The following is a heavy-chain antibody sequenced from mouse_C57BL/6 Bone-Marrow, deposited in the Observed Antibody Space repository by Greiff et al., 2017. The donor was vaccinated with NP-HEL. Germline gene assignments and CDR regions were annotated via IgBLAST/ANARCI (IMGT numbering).Heavy chain of an antibody. CDR3: ARPSTKGSSPVAY. D-gene: IGHD1-1*01. CDR2: VYPYNGGT. Sequence: VQLKESGPVLVKPGPSVKISCKASGFTFTDYYMHWVKQSHGKSLEWIGLVYPYNGGTSYNQKFKGKATLTVDTSSSTAYMELNSLTSEDSAVYYCARPSTKGSSPVAYWGQGTLVTVSA. V-gene: IGHV1-36*01. J-gene: IGHJ3*01. CDR1: GFTFTDYY.